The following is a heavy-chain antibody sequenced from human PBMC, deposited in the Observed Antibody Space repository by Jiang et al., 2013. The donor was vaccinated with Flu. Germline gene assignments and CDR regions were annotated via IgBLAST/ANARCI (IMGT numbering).Heavy chain of an antibody. Sequence: SGAEVKKPGESLRISCKGSGYNFTNYWVIWLRQMPGKGLEWMGKIDPTDSYTKYSPSFQGHVSISTDKSVNTAFLQWNSLKASDTAMYYCAIRPRMVTMIRGLVPFFDRWGQGTLVTVSS. CDR1: GYNFTNYW. CDR3: AIRPRMVTMIRGLVPFFDR. CDR2: IDPTDSYT. D-gene: IGHD3-10*01. V-gene: IGHV5-10-1*01. J-gene: IGHJ4*02.